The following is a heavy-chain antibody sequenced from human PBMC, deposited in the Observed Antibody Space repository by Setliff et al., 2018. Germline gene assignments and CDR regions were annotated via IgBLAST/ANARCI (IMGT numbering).Heavy chain of an antibody. CDR3: ATPRSGIIDAFDI. Sequence: SVKVSCKASGGTFSSYAITWVRQAPGQGLEWMGRIIPIFGTANYAQKFQGRVTITADESTSTAYMELSSLRSEDTAVYYCATPRSGIIDAFDIWGQGTMVTVSS. D-gene: IGHD2-15*01. V-gene: IGHV1-69*13. CDR2: IIPIFGTA. CDR1: GGTFSSYA. J-gene: IGHJ3*02.